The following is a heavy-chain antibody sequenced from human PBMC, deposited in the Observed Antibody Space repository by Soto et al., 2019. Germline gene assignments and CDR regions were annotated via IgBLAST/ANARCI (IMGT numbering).Heavy chain of an antibody. D-gene: IGHD3-3*01. Sequence: QVQLVQSGAEVKKPGASVKLSCTASGYTFIRHYMHWVRQAPGQGLEWMGVINPGGGDTTYAQKFQCRVTMTRDTSTNTVYMELSSLRSEDTAVYFCARGGVPGPGGWFDPWGQGTLVTVSS. CDR1: GYTFIRHY. V-gene: IGHV1-46*01. CDR2: INPGGGDT. J-gene: IGHJ5*02. CDR3: ARGGVPGPGGWFDP.